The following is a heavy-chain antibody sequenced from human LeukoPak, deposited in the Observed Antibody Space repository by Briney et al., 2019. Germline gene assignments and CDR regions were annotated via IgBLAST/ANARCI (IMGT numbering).Heavy chain of an antibody. Sequence: ASVKVSCKASGYTFTSYDINWVRQATGQGLEWMGWMNPNSGNTGYAQNFRGRVTMTRNTSISTAYMELSSLRSEDTAVYYCARGLYYYDSSAEYYYMDVWGKGTTVTASS. J-gene: IGHJ6*03. CDR3: ARGLYYYDSSAEYYYMDV. D-gene: IGHD3-22*01. CDR2: MNPNSGNT. V-gene: IGHV1-8*01. CDR1: GYTFTSYD.